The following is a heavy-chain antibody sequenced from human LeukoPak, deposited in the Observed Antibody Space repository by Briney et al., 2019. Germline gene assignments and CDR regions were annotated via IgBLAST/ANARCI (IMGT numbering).Heavy chain of an antibody. D-gene: IGHD3-10*01. CDR2: IKQDSSER. J-gene: IGHJ5*02. Sequence: GGSLRLSCAASGFTFSSYWMTWVRQAPGRGLEWVANIKQDSSERYYVDSVEGRFTISRDNANNSLFLQMNSLRGEDTAVYYCARGFRGANWFDPWGQGALVTVSS. CDR3: ARGFRGANWFDP. V-gene: IGHV3-7*04. CDR1: GFTFSSYW.